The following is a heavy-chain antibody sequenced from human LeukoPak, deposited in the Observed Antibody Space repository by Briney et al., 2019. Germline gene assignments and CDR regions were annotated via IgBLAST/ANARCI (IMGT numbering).Heavy chain of an antibody. CDR1: GNSISGYY. V-gene: IGHV4-4*07. J-gene: IGHJ4*02. D-gene: IGHD4-17*01. Sequence: SETLSLTCTVSGNSISGYYWSWIRQPAGKGLEWIGRIYGSGSTDYNPSLKSRVTMSLDTSKNQFSLKLSSVTAADTAIYYCARGRGSSTVTPFDYWGQGTLVTVSS. CDR3: ARGRGSSTVTPFDY. CDR2: IYGSGST.